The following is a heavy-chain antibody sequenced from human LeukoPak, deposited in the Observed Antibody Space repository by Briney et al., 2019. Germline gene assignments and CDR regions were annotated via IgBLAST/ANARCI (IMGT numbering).Heavy chain of an antibody. CDR3: AKGKDSVAGATNDY. V-gene: IGHV3-21*01. CDR2: ISSSGTYK. J-gene: IGHJ4*02. Sequence: GGSLRLPCAVSGFTFSSYSMSWVRQAPGKGLEWASSISSSGTYKYYADSVKGRFTISRDNAKDSLYLQMNRLRAEDTAVYYCAKGKDSVAGATNDYWGQGTLVTVSS. D-gene: IGHD6-19*01. CDR1: GFTFSSYS.